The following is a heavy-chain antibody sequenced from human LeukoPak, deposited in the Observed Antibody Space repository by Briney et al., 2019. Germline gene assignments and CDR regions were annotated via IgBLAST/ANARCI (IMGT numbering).Heavy chain of an antibody. CDR1: GYSISSGYY. J-gene: IGHJ3*02. D-gene: IGHD2-2*02. CDR3: ALNPGGGYCGSTSCYISAFDI. V-gene: IGHV4-38-2*01. Sequence: SETLSLTCAVSGYSISSGYYWGWIRQPPGKGLEWIGSIYHSGSTYYNPSLKSRVTISVDTSKNQFSLKLSSVTAADTAVYYCALNPGGGYCGSTSCYISAFDIWGQGTMVTVSS. CDR2: IYHSGST.